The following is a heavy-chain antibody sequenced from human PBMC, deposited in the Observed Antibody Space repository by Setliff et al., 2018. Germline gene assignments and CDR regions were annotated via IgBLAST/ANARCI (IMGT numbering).Heavy chain of an antibody. CDR2: IYTSGST. J-gene: IGHJ4*02. V-gene: IGHV4-61*02. CDR3: ARVFYYGSGSYLYYFDS. Sequence: LSLTCTVSGGSISSSSYYWGWIRQPAGKGLEWIGRIYTSGSTNSNPSLKSRVTISVDTSKNQFPLKRSSVTAADTAVYYCARVFYYGSGSYLYYFDSWGQGTLVTVSS. CDR1: GGSISSSSYY. D-gene: IGHD3-10*01.